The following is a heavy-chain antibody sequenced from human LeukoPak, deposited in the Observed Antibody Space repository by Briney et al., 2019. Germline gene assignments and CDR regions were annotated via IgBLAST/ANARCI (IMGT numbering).Heavy chain of an antibody. Sequence: ASVKVSCKASGYTFTGYYMHWVRQAPGQGLEWMGWINPNSGGTNYAQKFQGRVTMTRDTSISTAYMELSRLRSDDTAVYYCARSGSGSRWRVYYYYYMDVWGKGTTVTVSS. CDR2: INPNSGGT. CDR3: ARSGSGSRWRVYYYYYMDV. V-gene: IGHV1-2*02. J-gene: IGHJ6*03. CDR1: GYTFTGYY. D-gene: IGHD1-26*01.